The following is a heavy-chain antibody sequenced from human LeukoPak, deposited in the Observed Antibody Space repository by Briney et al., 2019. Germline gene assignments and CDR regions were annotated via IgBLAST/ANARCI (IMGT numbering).Heavy chain of an antibody. CDR1: GFTFRTYA. V-gene: IGHV3-23*01. J-gene: IGHJ4*02. D-gene: IGHD6-13*01. CDR2: VTGSGGSS. CDR3: AKEGIAAPLYYFDY. Sequence: GGSLRLSCAASGFTFRTYAMSWVRQAPGKGLEWVSTVTGSGGSSYYADSVKGRFTISRDNSKNTLFLQMNSLRAEDTAVCYCAKEGIAAPLYYFDYWGQGNLVTVSS.